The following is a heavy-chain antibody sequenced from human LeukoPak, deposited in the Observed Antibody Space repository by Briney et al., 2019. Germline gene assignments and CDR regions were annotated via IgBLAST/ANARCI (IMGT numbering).Heavy chain of an antibody. Sequence: GGSLRLSCAVSGFTFSNYDMSWVRQAPGKGLEWVSAISGSGDATYYADSLKGRFTISRDNSKNMLYLQLNSLRAEDTAVYYCAKDSYGSGTYAVWYDFWGQGTLVTVSS. CDR2: ISGSGDAT. CDR1: GFTFSNYD. V-gene: IGHV3-23*01. J-gene: IGHJ4*02. D-gene: IGHD3-10*01. CDR3: AKDSYGSGTYAVWYDF.